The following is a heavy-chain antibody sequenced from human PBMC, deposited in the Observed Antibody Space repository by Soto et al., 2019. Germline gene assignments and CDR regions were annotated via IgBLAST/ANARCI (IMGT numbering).Heavy chain of an antibody. Sequence: SVKVLCKASGYTFTSYGISWVRQAPGQGREWMGWISAYNGNTNYAQKLQGRVTMTTDTSRSTAYMELRSLRSDDTAVYYCARRQNDIWFGDECGMDDWGQGTTVTVSS. CDR2: ISAYNGNT. D-gene: IGHD3-10*01. J-gene: IGHJ6*02. CDR1: GYTFTSYG. CDR3: ARRQNDIWFGDECGMDD. V-gene: IGHV1-18*01.